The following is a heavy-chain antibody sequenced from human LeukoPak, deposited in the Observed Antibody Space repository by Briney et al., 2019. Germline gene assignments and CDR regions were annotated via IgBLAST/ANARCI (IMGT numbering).Heavy chain of an antibody. CDR1: GGSISSGGYY. V-gene: IGHV4-30-4*08. CDR2: IYYSGST. CDR3: AREGGYCSSTSCSEYYFDY. Sequence: SETLSLTCTVSGGSISSGGYYWSWIRQHPGKGLEWIGYIYYSGSTYYNPSLKSRVTISVDTSKNQFSLKLSSVTAADTAVYYCAREGGYCSSTSCSEYYFDYWGQGTLVTVSS. J-gene: IGHJ4*02. D-gene: IGHD2-2*01.